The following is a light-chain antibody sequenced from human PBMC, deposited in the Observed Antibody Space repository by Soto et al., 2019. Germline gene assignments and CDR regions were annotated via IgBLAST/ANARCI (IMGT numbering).Light chain of an antibody. CDR3: HQYTSPPWT. CDR2: GAS. CDR1: QSVPGNY. J-gene: IGKJ1*01. V-gene: IGKV3-20*01. Sequence: DIVLTQSPGTLSVSPGEGATLSCRASQSVPGNYLAWLQQKPGQSPRLLIYGASNRATGIPDRFRGSGSGTDFTLTISRVESEDLAVYYCHQYTSPPWTVGQGTKVET.